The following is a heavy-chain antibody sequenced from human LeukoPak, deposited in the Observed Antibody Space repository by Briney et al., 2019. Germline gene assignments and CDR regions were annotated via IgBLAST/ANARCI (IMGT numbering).Heavy chain of an antibody. CDR3: ARFLEVGARTEFDP. CDR2: IYTSGST. Sequence: SQTLSLTCTVSGGSISSGSYYWSWIRQPAGKGLEWIGRIYTSGSTNYNPSLKSRVTISVDTSKNQFSLKLSSVTAADTAVYYCARFLEVGARTEFDPWGQGTLVTVSS. J-gene: IGHJ5*02. D-gene: IGHD1-26*01. V-gene: IGHV4-61*02. CDR1: GGSISSGSYY.